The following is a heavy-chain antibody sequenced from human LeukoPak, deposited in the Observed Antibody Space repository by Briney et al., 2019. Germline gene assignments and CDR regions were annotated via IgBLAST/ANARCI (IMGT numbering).Heavy chain of an antibody. D-gene: IGHD7-27*01. V-gene: IGHV3-7*04. CDR1: GFTFSTYW. Sequence: GGSLRLSCAASGFTFSTYWMSWVRQAPGEGLEWVANIKPDGSDKYYVDSVEGRFTISRNNAKNSLYLQMNSLRVEDTAVYYCSGDPGDYWGQGTLVTVSS. CDR3: SGDPGDY. CDR2: IKPDGSDK. J-gene: IGHJ4*02.